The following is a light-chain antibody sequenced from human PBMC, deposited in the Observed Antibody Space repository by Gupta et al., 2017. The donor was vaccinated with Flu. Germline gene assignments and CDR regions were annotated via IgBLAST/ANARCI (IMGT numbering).Light chain of an antibody. CDR2: GAS. CDR1: QSVNSYH. J-gene: IGKJ1*01. V-gene: IGKV3-20*01. CDR3: QQYGNSPWT. Sequence: GTLSCRSSQSVNSYHLAWYQQKVGQAPRLLIYGASRKAPGSPDRFSGSGSGTDFTLNISGVETEDFAVYFCQQYGNSPWTFGQGTKVDFK.